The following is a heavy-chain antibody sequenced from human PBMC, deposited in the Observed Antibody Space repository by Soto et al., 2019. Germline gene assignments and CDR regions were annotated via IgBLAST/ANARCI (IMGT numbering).Heavy chain of an antibody. CDR1: GFIFNDQW. J-gene: IGHJ4*02. D-gene: IGHD3-16*01. Sequence: EGQLVESGGDLVQPGGSLRLSCVASGFIFNDQWMSWIRQAPGKGLEWVANIKADGSEDYYVDSVKGRFTISRDNAKNSVYLHMPNLRVEDAGVYYCTNWAYWGQGTQVTVSS. V-gene: IGHV3-7*01. CDR3: TNWAY. CDR2: IKADGSED.